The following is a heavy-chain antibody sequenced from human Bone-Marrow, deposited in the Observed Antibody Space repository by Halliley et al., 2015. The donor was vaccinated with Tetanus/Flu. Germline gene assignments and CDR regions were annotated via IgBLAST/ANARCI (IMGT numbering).Heavy chain of an antibody. CDR1: GFTFSSYA. V-gene: IGHV3-64*01. D-gene: IGHD3-22*01. Sequence: SLRLSCAASGFTFSSYAMHWVRQAPGKGLEYVSTISSNGGSTYYANSVKGRFTISRDNSKNTLYLQMGSLRAEDMAVYYCVRENYYDGSGSPTLSAFDIWGQGTMVTVSS. CDR2: ISSNGGST. J-gene: IGHJ3*02. CDR3: VRENYYDGSGSPTLSAFDI.